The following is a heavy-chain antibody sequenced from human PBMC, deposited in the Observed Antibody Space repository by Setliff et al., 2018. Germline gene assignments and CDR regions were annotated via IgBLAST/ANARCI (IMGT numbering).Heavy chain of an antibody. D-gene: IGHD1-20*01. CDR3: ARGGERYYSAS. Sequence: PSETLSLTCTVSGGSVSSHYWSWIRQPPGKGLEWIGFIFYSGDTKSDPSLKSRVTMSVDTSKNQFSLKLSSVTAADTAVYYCARGGERYYSASWGQGTLVTVSS. J-gene: IGHJ4*02. V-gene: IGHV4-59*02. CDR2: IFYSGDT. CDR1: GGSVSSHY.